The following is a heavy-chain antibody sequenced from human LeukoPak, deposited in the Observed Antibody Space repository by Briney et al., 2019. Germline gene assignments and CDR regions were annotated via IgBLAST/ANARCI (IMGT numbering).Heavy chain of an antibody. CDR1: GGSVSGYY. CDR2: IYGSGST. V-gene: IGHV4-59*08. J-gene: IGHJ2*01. Sequence: PSETLSLTCSVSGGSVSGYYWTWIRQPPGKGLEWMGYIYGSGSTNYNPSLKSRLTISEDTSKNLFSLKLSSVTATDTAVYYCARRRELLRSNWYFDLWGRGTLVTVSS. CDR3: ARRRELLRSNWYFDL. D-gene: IGHD1-26*01.